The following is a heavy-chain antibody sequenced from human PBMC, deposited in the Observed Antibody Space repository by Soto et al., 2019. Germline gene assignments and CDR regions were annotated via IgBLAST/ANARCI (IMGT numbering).Heavy chain of an antibody. CDR2: IIPILGIA. J-gene: IGHJ6*03. Sequence: QVQLVQSGAEVQKPGSSVKVSCKASGGTFSSYTISWVRQAPGQGLEWMGRIIPILGIANYAQKFQGRVTITADKSTSTAYMELSSLRSEDTAVYYCARGPVDRAYYYYYMDVWGKGTTVTVSS. V-gene: IGHV1-69*02. D-gene: IGHD5-12*01. CDR1: GGTFSSYT. CDR3: ARGPVDRAYYYYYMDV.